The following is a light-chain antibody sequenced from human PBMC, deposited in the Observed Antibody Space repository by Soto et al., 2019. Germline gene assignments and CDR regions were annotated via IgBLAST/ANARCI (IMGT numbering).Light chain of an antibody. CDR1: QDISSY. CDR3: QQLNSYPYT. Sequence: DIQLTQSPSLLSASVGDRVTITCRASQDISSYLAWYQQKPAKAPNVLIFVASKLQGGVPSRFSGSRSGTEFTLTINNMQPEDFETYYCQQLNSYPYTFGQGTKLEI. J-gene: IGKJ2*01. V-gene: IGKV1-9*01. CDR2: VAS.